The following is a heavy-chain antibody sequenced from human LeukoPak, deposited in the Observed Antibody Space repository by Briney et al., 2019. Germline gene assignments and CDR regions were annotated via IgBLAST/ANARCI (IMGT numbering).Heavy chain of an antibody. D-gene: IGHD2-2*01. CDR3: ARGAVGSTKPLDY. V-gene: IGHV4-59*01. CDR1: GGSISSYY. Sequence: SETLSLTCTVSGGSISSYYWSWIRQPPGKGLEWIGYIYYSGSTNYNPSLKSRVTISVDTSKNQFSLKLSSVTAADTAVYYCARGAVGSTKPLDYWGQGTLVTVSS. CDR2: IYYSGST. J-gene: IGHJ4*02.